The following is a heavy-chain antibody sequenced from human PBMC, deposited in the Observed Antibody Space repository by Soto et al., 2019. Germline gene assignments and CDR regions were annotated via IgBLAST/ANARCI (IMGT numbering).Heavy chain of an antibody. D-gene: IGHD6-19*01. V-gene: IGHV1-46*01. CDR3: AREMDGYSSGWYRNKYYYYYGMDV. J-gene: IGHJ6*02. CDR2: INPSGGST. CDR1: GYTFTSYY. Sequence: ASVKVSCKASGYTFTSYYMHWLRQAPGQGLEWMGIINPSGGSTSYAQKFQGRVTMTRDTSTSTVYMELSSLRSEDTAVYYCAREMDGYSSGWYRNKYYYYYGMDVWGQGTTVTVSS.